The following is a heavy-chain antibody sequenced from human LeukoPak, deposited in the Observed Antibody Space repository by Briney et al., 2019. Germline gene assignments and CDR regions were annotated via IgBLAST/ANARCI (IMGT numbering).Heavy chain of an antibody. Sequence: SETLSLTCTVSGGSIRSYYWSWIRQPPGKGLECIGYIYYSGSTSYNPSLKSRVTMSVDTSKNLFSLKLTSVTAADTAVYYCASSRGVVTAYDIWGQGTMVTVFS. D-gene: IGHD2-21*02. V-gene: IGHV4-59*01. CDR1: GGSIRSYY. CDR3: ASSRGVVTAYDI. J-gene: IGHJ3*02. CDR2: IYYSGST.